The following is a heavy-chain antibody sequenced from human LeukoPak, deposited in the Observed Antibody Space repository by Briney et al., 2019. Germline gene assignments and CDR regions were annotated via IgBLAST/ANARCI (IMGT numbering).Heavy chain of an antibody. Sequence: GGSLRLSCATSGFSFSSYAMSWVRQAPGKGLEWVSAMSSSDDGRYYAASVRGRFTISRDTSRSTLYLQMNSLRVEDTAVYYCATLPYYYDSSGSYYFDYWGQGTLVTVSS. V-gene: IGHV3-23*01. CDR2: MSSSDDGR. CDR3: ATLPYYYDSSGSYYFDY. CDR1: GFSFSSYA. D-gene: IGHD3-22*01. J-gene: IGHJ4*02.